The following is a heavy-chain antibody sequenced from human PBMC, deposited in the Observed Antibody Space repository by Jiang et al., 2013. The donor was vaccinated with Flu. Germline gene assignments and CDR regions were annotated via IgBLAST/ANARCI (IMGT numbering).Heavy chain of an antibody. CDR2: IYYSGST. J-gene: IGHJ5*02. CDR1: GGSISSSSYY. CDR3: ARQLGITGTLFDP. Sequence: PSETLSLTCTVSGGSISSSSYYWGWIRQPPGKGLEWIGSIYYSGSTYYNPSLKSRVTISVDTSKNQFSLKLSSVTAADTAVYYCARQLGITGTLFDPWGQGTLVTVSS. D-gene: IGHD1-7*01. V-gene: IGHV4-39*01.